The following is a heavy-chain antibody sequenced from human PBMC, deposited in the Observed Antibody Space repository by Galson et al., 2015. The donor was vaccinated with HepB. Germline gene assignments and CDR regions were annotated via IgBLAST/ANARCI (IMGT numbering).Heavy chain of an antibody. J-gene: IGHJ4*02. CDR1: GFTFSNAW. V-gene: IGHV3-15*07. D-gene: IGHD2-15*01. Sequence: SLRLSCAASGFTFSNAWMNWVRQAPGKGLEWVGRIKSKTDGGTTDYAAPVKGRFTISRDDSKNTLYLQMNSLKTEDTAVYYCTTYRSGGSRFFDYWGQGTLVTVSS. CDR2: IKSKTDGGTT. CDR3: TTYRSGGSRFFDY.